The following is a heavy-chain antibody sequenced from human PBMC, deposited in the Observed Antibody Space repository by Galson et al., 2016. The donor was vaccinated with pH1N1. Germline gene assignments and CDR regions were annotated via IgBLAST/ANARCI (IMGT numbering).Heavy chain of an antibody. V-gene: IGHV1-69*05. CDR1: GGSFSSYA. Sequence: SVKVSCKASGGSFSSYAYSWVRQAPGQGLEWLGGITGMFGTTNYAQKVQGRVTITTEEITSSAYMELKSLRSEDTAVYYCVRHSGYVLTGHIDSWGQGTPVTVSS. CDR3: VRHSGYVLTGHIDS. J-gene: IGHJ4*02. CDR2: ITGMFGTT. D-gene: IGHD3-9*01.